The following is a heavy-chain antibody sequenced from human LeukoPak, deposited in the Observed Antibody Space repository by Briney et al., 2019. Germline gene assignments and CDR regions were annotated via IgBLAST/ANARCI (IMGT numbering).Heavy chain of an antibody. V-gene: IGHV3-73*01. CDR2: IRSKANSYAT. CDR3: ASTKGGYEMATRFDP. J-gene: IGHJ5*02. D-gene: IGHD5-24*01. Sequence: GGSLRLSCAASGFTFSGSAMHWVRQASGKGLEWVGRIRSKANSYATAYAASVKGRFTISRDDSKNTAYLQMNSLKTEDKALYYCASTKGGYEMATRFDPWGQGTLVIVSS. CDR1: GFTFSGSA.